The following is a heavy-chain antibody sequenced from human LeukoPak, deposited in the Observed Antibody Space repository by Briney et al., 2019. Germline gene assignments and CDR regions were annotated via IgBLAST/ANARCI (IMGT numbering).Heavy chain of an antibody. D-gene: IGHD2-21*02. Sequence: ASVKVSCKASGYTFINYAINRVRQAPGQGLEWMGWISAYNGNTNYAQKLQGRVTMTTDTSTSTAYMELRSLRADDTAVYYCARDADQLAYCGGDCYSWGGYWGQGTLVTVSS. V-gene: IGHV1-18*01. CDR2: ISAYNGNT. CDR1: GYTFINYA. J-gene: IGHJ4*02. CDR3: ARDADQLAYCGGDCYSWGGY.